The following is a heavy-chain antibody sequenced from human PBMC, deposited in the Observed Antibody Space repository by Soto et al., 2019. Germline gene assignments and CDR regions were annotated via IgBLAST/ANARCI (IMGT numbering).Heavy chain of an antibody. J-gene: IGHJ6*02. CDR3: ASTYYYGSGSYSNFDGMDV. CDR2: INPKSGGT. V-gene: IGHV1-2*02. CDR1: GYTLIGYY. D-gene: IGHD3-10*01. Sequence: ASVKVSCKASGYTLIGYYMHWVRQAPGQGPEWMGWINPKSGGTNYAQKFQDRVTMTRDKSLSTAYMELRRLRSDDTAVYYCASTYYYGSGSYSNFDGMDVCGQGTTVTVS.